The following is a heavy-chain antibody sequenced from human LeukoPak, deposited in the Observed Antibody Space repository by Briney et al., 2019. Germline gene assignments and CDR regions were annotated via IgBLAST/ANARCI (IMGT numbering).Heavy chain of an antibody. D-gene: IGHD3-3*02. Sequence: SETLSLTCAVSGGSISNSGYSWSWIRQPPGKGLEWIGYIYYSGSTNYNPSLKSRVTISVDTSKNQFSLKLSSVTAADTAVYYCARSTFGVVITPDYWGQGTLVTVSS. V-gene: IGHV4-61*08. CDR3: ARSTFGVVITPDY. J-gene: IGHJ4*02. CDR1: GGSISNSGYS. CDR2: IYYSGST.